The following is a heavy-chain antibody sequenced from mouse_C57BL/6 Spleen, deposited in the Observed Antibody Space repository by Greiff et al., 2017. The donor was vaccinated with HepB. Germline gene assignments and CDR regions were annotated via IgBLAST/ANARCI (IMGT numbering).Heavy chain of an antibody. J-gene: IGHJ1*03. CDR1: GYTFPSYW. CDR3: GRGEYGSSYRYNEE. D-gene: IGHD1-1*01. CDR2: INPSNGGT. V-gene: IGHV1-53*01. Sequence: QVQLQQPGPELVKPGASVKLSCQASGYTFPSYWMHWVKQRPGQGLEWIGNINPSNGGTNYNEKFKSKATLTVDNSSSTAYMQLSSLTSEDSAVYKRGRGEYGSSYRYNEEWGKGTTVTV.